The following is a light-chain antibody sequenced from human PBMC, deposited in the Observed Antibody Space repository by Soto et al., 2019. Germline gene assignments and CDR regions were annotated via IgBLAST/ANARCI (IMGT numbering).Light chain of an antibody. V-gene: IGLV2-11*01. CDR1: SSDVGYYDY. CDR3: CSYAGSYTFEV. Sequence: QSALTQPPSASGFPGQSVTISCTGTSSDVGYYDYVSWYQQHPGKAPKLVIYDVSKRPSGVPDRFSGSKSGNTASLTISGLQAEDEADYYCCSYAGSYTFEVFGTGTKSPS. CDR2: DVS. J-gene: IGLJ1*01.